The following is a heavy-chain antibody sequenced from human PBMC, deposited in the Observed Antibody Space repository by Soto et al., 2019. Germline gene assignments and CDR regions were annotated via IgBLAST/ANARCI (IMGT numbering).Heavy chain of an antibody. D-gene: IGHD3-10*01. J-gene: IGHJ6*02. CDR2: INGDGSST. CDR3: ARGIRGKYGMDV. CDR1: GFTFSDYW. V-gene: IGHV3-74*01. Sequence: EVQLVESGGGVVQPAGSLRLSCATSGFTFSDYWIHWVRQAPGKGLVWVSRINGDGSSTDYADSVKGRFTISRDNAENTVYLQMNSLSPEDTAVYYCARGIRGKYGMDVWGHGTTITVSS.